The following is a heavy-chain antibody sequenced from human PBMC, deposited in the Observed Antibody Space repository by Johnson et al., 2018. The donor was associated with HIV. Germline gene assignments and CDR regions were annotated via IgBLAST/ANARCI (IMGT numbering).Heavy chain of an antibody. Sequence: QVQLVESGGGVVQPGGSLRLSCAASGFTFSSYGMHWVRQAPGKGLEWVAFIRYDGSNKYYADSVKGRFTISRDNSKHTLYLQMNSLRAEDTAVYYCASYCSGGSCYRRSPSDAFDIWGQGTMVTVSS. CDR2: IRYDGSNK. CDR3: ASYCSGGSCYRRSPSDAFDI. J-gene: IGHJ3*02. V-gene: IGHV3-30*02. CDR1: GFTFSSYG. D-gene: IGHD2-15*01.